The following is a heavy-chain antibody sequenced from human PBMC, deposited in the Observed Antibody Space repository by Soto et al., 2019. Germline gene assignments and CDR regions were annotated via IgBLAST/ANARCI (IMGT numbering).Heavy chain of an antibody. V-gene: IGHV1-69*01. CDR3: ARERGGAIIVGVTGTFDV. Sequence: QVQLVQSGAEVKKPGSSVKVSCKASGGTFSSYAISWVRQAPGQGLEWMGGIIAILGKANYAEKFQGRVTTTADECTSTGYMELSSLRSEDTAVYYCARERGGAIIVGVTGTFDVWGKGTLVTVSS. CDR1: GGTFSSYA. J-gene: IGHJ3*01. CDR2: IIAILGKA. D-gene: IGHD2-15*01.